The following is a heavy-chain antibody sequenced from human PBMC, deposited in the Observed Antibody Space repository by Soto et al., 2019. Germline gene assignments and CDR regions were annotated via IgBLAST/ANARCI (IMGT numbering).Heavy chain of an antibody. CDR2: INPNSGHT. D-gene: IGHD3-22*01. CDR1: GYTFTTYG. J-gene: IGHJ5*02. Sequence: QIQLLQSGAEVKKPGTSVKVSCQASGYTFTTYGIIWVRQAPGQGLEWMGWINPNSGHTNYAQNLQDRATRXTXTXXNTAYMELRSLRSDDTAVYFCARGQVVNFDNWFDPWGQGTLVTVSS. V-gene: IGHV1-18*01. CDR3: ARGQVVNFDNWFDP.